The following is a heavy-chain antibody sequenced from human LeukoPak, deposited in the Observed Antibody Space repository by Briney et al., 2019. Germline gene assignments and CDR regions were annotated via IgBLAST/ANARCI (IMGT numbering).Heavy chain of an antibody. Sequence: ASVKVSCKASGYTFTSYGISWVRQAPGQGLEWMGWISASIGNTNYAQKLQGRVTMTTDTSTSTAYMELRSLRSDDTAVYYCARIGIGYCSSTSCLSDAFDIWGQGTMVTVSS. D-gene: IGHD2-2*01. J-gene: IGHJ3*02. CDR1: GYTFTSYG. V-gene: IGHV1-18*01. CDR2: ISASIGNT. CDR3: ARIGIGYCSSTSCLSDAFDI.